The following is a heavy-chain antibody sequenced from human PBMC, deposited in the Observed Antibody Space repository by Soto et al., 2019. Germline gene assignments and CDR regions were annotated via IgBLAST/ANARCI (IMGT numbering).Heavy chain of an antibody. CDR3: ARHEDKSVTPYYFDY. V-gene: IGHV4-59*08. D-gene: IGHD4-17*01. CDR1: GGSISSYY. J-gene: IGHJ4*02. CDR2: IYYSGST. Sequence: SSETLSLTCTVSGGSISSYYWSWIRQPPGKGLEWIGYIYYSGSTNYNPSLKSRVTISVDTSKNQFSLKLSSVTAADTAVYYCARHEDKSVTPYYFDYWGQGTLVTVSS.